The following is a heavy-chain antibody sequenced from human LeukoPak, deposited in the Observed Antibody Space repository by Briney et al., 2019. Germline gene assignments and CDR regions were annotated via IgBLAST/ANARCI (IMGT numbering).Heavy chain of an antibody. CDR2: IYPADSDI. D-gene: IGHD2-15*01. V-gene: IGHV5-51*01. J-gene: IGHJ5*02. Sequence: GESLKISCKGSGYSINNYWIGWVRQMPGKGLEWMGIIYPADSDIRYSPSFQGQVTISADKSISTAYLQWSSLKASDTAMHYCARQEYCSGGSCYTWFDPWGQGTLVTVSS. CDR3: ARQEYCSGGSCYTWFDP. CDR1: GYSINNYW.